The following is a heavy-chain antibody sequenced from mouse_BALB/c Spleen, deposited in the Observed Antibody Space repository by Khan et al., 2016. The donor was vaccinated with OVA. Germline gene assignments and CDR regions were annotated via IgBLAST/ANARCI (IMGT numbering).Heavy chain of an antibody. CDR1: GYTLTDYG. CDR2: INTYTGEA. CDR3: ARSNGNYWFAY. D-gene: IGHD2-1*01. V-gene: IGHV9-3-1*01. Sequence: LVESGPELKKPGETVKISCKASGYTLTDYGMNWVKQAPGKGLKWMGWINTYTGEATYADDFKGRFAFSLETSANTAYLQLNNLKTEDTATYFCARSNGNYWFAYWGQGTLVTVSA. J-gene: IGHJ3*01.